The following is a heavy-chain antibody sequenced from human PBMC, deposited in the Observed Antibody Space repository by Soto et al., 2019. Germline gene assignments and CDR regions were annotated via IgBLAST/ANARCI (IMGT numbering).Heavy chain of an antibody. V-gene: IGHV3-23*01. J-gene: IGHJ4*02. Sequence: EVQLLESGGGLIQPGGSLRLSCAASGFTISSYGMSWVCQAPGKGLEWVSAISADGSNTYYADSVRGRFTVSRDNSKCALFLQMSSGRAEDTAVYYCVAGYGCGGGARGTLVTVSS. CDR3: VAGYGCGG. CDR2: ISADGSNT. CDR1: GFTISSYG. D-gene: IGHD2-15*01.